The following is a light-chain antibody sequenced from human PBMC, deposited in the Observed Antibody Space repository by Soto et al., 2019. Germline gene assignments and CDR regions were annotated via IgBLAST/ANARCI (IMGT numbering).Light chain of an antibody. J-gene: IGKJ1*01. CDR1: QSVFYTSVNKDY. Sequence: DIVMTQSPDSLAVSLGERATINCKASQSVFYTSVNKDYLAWYQHTEGQPPKLLIYWASTRESGVPDRFSGRGSGTDFTLTIRNLQAEDVAVYFCQQYFATPRTFGQGTKVQLK. CDR2: WAS. V-gene: IGKV4-1*01. CDR3: QQYFATPRT.